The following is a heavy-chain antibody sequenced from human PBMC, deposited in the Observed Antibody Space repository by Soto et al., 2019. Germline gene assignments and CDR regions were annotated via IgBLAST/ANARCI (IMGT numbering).Heavy chain of an antibody. CDR2: IIPVFGTA. CDR1: GGTFSNYA. CDR3: ASEGYGDYGKPFDY. D-gene: IGHD4-17*01. J-gene: IGHJ4*01. V-gene: IGHV1-69*01. Sequence: QVQLVQSGAEVKKPGSSVKVSCKASGGTFSNYAISWVRQAPGQGLEWMGGIIPVFGTAHYAQKFQGRVTITADESTSTAYMELSSLRSEDTAMYYCASEGYGDYGKPFDYWGHGTLVTVSS.